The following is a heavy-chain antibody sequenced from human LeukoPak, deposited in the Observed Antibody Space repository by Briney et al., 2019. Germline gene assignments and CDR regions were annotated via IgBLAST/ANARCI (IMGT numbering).Heavy chain of an antibody. CDR1: GFTFSSYW. CDR2: IERDGRST. Sequence: GGSLRLSCAASGFTFSSYWMHWVRQAPGKGLVWVSRIERDGRSTSYADSVRGRFTISRDNAKNTLYLQMNSLRAEDTAVYYCAREHRHEGATVDSWGQGTLVTVSS. CDR3: AREHRHEGATVDS. D-gene: IGHD1-26*01. J-gene: IGHJ4*02. V-gene: IGHV3-74*01.